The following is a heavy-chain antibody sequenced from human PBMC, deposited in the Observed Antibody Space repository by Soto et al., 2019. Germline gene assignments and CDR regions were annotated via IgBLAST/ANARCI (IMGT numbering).Heavy chain of an antibody. CDR2: INPSGGST. Sequence: QVQLVQSGAEVKKPGASVKVSCKASGYTFTSYYMHWVRQAPGQGLEWMGIINPSGGSTSYAQKCQGRVTMTRDTSTSTVYMELSSLRSEDTAVYYCARDLAREDYYYGMDVWGQGTTVTVSS. J-gene: IGHJ6*02. CDR1: GYTFTSYY. CDR3: ARDLAREDYYYGMDV. V-gene: IGHV1-46*01.